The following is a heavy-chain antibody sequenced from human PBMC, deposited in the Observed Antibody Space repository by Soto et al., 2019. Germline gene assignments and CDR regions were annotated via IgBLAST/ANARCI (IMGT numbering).Heavy chain of an antibody. CDR3: ARSREFDY. CDR2: IFPSGTT. CDR1: GGSLSGATYS. V-gene: IGHV4-30-2*01. J-gene: IGHJ4*02. Sequence: SETLSLTCGVSGGSLSGATYSWNWIRQPPGKGLEWIGYIFPSGTTYYNPSLKSRVTISVDVSKNQFSLSLRSLTAADTAVYYCARSREFDYWSQGTLVTVSS.